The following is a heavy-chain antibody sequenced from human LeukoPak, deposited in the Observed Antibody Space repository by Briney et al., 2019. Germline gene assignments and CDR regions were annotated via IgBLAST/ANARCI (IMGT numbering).Heavy chain of an antibody. CDR3: AREKQLVLGNWFDP. CDR1: GYTFTSYG. J-gene: IGHJ5*02. CDR2: ISAYNGNT. Sequence: ASVKVFCKASGYTFTSYGISWVRQAPGQGLEWMGWISAYNGNTNYAQKLQGRVTMTTDTSTSTAYMELRSLRSDDTAVYYCAREKQLVLGNWFDPWGQGTLVTVSS. V-gene: IGHV1-18*01. D-gene: IGHD6-6*01.